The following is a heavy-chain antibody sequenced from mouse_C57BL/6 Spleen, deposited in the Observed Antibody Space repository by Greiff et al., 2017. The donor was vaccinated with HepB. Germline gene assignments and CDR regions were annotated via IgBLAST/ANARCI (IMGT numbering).Heavy chain of an antibody. J-gene: IGHJ2*01. V-gene: IGHV1-26*01. CDR3: ARDSSGDVDY. D-gene: IGHD3-2*02. Sequence: EVQLQQSGPELVKPGASVKISCKASGYTFTDYYMNWVKQSHGKSLEWIGDINPNNGGTSYNQKFKGKATLTVDKSSSTAYMELRSLTSEDSAVYYCARDSSGDVDYGGQGTTLTVSS. CDR2: INPNNGGT. CDR1: GYTFTDYY.